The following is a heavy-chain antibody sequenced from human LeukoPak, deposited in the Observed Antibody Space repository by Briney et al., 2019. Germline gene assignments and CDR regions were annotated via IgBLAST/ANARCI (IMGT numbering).Heavy chain of an antibody. CDR1: GFTFSSYW. Sequence: PGGSLRLSCAASGFTFSSYWMSWVRQAPGKGLGWVANIKQDGSEKYYVDSVKGRFTVSRDNSKDTVSLQLNSLRAEDTAVYYCARGSEAAAGAFDYWGQGALVTVPS. J-gene: IGHJ4*02. CDR2: IKQDGSEK. D-gene: IGHD6-13*01. V-gene: IGHV3-7*01. CDR3: ARGSEAAAGAFDY.